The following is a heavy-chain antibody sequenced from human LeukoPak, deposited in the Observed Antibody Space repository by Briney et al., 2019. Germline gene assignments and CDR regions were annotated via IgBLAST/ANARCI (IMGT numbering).Heavy chain of an antibody. CDR2: IRSKSNNYGT. J-gene: IGHJ3*02. CDR1: GFTFSGTS. D-gene: IGHD5-12*01. CDR3: TTPIIVPTDNAFDI. Sequence: GGSLRLSCTASGFTFSGTSMHWVRQASGKALGWIGRIRSKSNNYGTAYAASVQGRFSISRDDSKNTAFLEMHSLKTEGTAVYYCTTPIIVPTDNAFDIWGPGTVVAV. V-gene: IGHV3-73*01.